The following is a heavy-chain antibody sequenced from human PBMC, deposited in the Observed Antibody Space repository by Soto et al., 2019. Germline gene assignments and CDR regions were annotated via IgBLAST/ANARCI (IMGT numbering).Heavy chain of an antibody. CDR2: IHASGNT. CDR3: ARSSHKESWFDP. V-gene: IGHV4-4*07. D-gene: IGHD6-19*01. J-gene: IGHJ5*02. Sequence: SETLSLTCSVSGGSPNNFYGNWIRQTAGKGLEWIGRIHASGNTNYNPSLKSRATLSVDTSKNQFSLKVRSVTAADTAVYYCARSSHKESWFDPWGQGTLVTVSS. CDR1: GGSPNNFY.